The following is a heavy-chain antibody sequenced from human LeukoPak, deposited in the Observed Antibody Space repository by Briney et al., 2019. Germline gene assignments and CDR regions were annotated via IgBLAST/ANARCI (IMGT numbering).Heavy chain of an antibody. Sequence: SETLSLTCTVSGGSISSGGYYWSWIRQPPGKGLEWIGYIYHSGSTYYNPSLKSRVTISVDRSKNQFSLKLSSVTAADTAVYYCARQVRGSGWYDHWGQGTLVTVSS. V-gene: IGHV4-30-2*01. CDR1: GGSISSGGYY. CDR2: IYHSGST. J-gene: IGHJ5*02. CDR3: ARQVRGSGWYDH. D-gene: IGHD6-19*01.